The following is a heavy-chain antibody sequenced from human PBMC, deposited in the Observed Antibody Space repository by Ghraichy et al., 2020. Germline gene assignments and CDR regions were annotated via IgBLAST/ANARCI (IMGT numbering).Heavy chain of an antibody. CDR3: ARAQNYYDSSGYYYVWLDP. Sequence: SETLSLTCSAAGGTVSSGSYYWSWIRQPPGKGLEWIGDVYYSGRTNYSPSLKSRVTISVDTTQNQFSLKLYSVTAADTAVYYCARAQNYYDSSGYYYVWLDPWGQGILVTVSS. D-gene: IGHD3-22*01. CDR1: GGTVSSGSYY. V-gene: IGHV4-61*01. CDR2: VYYSGRT. J-gene: IGHJ5*02.